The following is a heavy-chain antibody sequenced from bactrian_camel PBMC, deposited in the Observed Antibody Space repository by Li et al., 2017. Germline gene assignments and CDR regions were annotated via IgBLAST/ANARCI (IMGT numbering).Heavy chain of an antibody. J-gene: IGHJ4*01. D-gene: IGHD7*01. CDR2: IDTNGDT. CDR1: GFTFTSYY. CDR3: AAPSRRVHCDSGSWPLDIGYDY. V-gene: IGHV3S1*01. Sequence: HVQLVESGGGSVQAGGSLRLSCATSGFTFTSYYMAWFRQAPGKARVGVAAIDTNGDTDYADSVRGRFTISRDNAKNTLYLQMNDLKSEDSAMYYCAAPSRRVHCDSGSWPLDIGYDYWGQGTQVTVS.